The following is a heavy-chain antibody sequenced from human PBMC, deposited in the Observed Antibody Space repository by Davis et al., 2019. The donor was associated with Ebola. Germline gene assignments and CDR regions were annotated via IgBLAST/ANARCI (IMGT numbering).Heavy chain of an antibody. CDR3: ARHETNYYGSGSPFDD. CDR1: GASISGSSYY. J-gene: IGHJ4*02. Sequence: PSETLSLTCSVFGASISGSSYYWAWIRQPPGKGLEWIGSIHYDGTTNYNPSLKSRVTMSVDTSKNQFSLRLTSVTATDTALYYCARHETNYYGSGSPFDDWGQGTLVTVS. CDR2: IHYDGTT. V-gene: IGHV4-39*01. D-gene: IGHD3-10*01.